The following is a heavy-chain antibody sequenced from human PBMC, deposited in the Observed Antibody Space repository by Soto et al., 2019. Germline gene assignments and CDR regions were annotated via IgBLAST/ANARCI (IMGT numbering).Heavy chain of an antibody. V-gene: IGHV3-21*01. Sequence: LRLSCTVSGFAFNNYGINWVRQAPGKGLEWVSSISKSDYTYYSDSVKGRFTVSRDNAKNSVSLQMNTLRVEDTAVYYCAREDSIIIPAVSDFWGQGALVTVSS. CDR2: ISKSDYT. CDR1: GFAFNNYG. CDR3: AREDSIIIPAVSDF. D-gene: IGHD2-2*01. J-gene: IGHJ4*02.